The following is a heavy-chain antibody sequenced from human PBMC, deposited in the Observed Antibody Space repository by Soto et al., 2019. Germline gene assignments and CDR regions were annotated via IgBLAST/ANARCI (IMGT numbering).Heavy chain of an antibody. CDR3: ARRGSSSYFDY. CDR2: ISGSGGST. Sequence: EVQLLECGGGLGQPGGSLRLSCAASGFTFSSYAMRWVRQAPGKGLEWVSTISGSGGSTYYADSVKGRFTISRDNSKNTLFLQMNSLRAEDTAVYYCARRGSSSYFDYWGQGTLVTVSS. D-gene: IGHD6-13*01. CDR1: GFTFSSYA. V-gene: IGHV3-23*01. J-gene: IGHJ4*02.